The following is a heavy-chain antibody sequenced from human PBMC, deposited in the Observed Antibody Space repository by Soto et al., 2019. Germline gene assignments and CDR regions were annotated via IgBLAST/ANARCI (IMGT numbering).Heavy chain of an antibody. D-gene: IGHD6-19*01. CDR1: GDFVTSGSYH. J-gene: IGHJ4*02. CDR2: QTGST. Sequence: QVQLQESGPGLVKPSETLSLTCTVSGDFVTSGSYHWTWIRQSPGKGLEWIGQTGSTNYNPSLKSRTIKSVDTSKNLYSLSLNSVTAADTAVYYCAVFITGAGGDGFWGQGTLVTVSS. V-gene: IGHV4-61*01. CDR3: AVFITGAGGDGF.